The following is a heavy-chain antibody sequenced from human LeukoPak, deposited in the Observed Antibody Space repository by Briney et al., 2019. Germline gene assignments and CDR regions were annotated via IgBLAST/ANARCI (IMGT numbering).Heavy chain of an antibody. CDR2: IDPGDSQT. CDR3: ARHSSVLNSFDP. Sequence: GESLKISCKGSGYSFTSYWISWVRQMPGKGLEWMGRIDPGDSQTNYSPSFQGHVTISADKPISTAYLQWSSLKASDTAMYYCARHSSVLNSFDPWGQGTLVTVSS. J-gene: IGHJ5*02. V-gene: IGHV5-10-1*01. CDR1: GYSFTSYW. D-gene: IGHD3-22*01.